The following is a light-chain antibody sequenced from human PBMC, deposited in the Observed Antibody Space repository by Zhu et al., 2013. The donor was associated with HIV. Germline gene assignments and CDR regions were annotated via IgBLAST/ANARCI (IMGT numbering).Light chain of an antibody. CDR2: EVN. Sequence: QSALTQPPSASGSPGQSVAISCTGITSDFGGYDYVSWYQQHPGNAPKLIIFEVNYRPSGISNRFSGSKSGNTASLTISGLQAEDEADYYCSSHTGRGLLIFGGGTKVTVL. CDR3: SSHTGRGLLI. CDR1: TSDFGGYDY. J-gene: IGLJ2*01. V-gene: IGLV2-14*01.